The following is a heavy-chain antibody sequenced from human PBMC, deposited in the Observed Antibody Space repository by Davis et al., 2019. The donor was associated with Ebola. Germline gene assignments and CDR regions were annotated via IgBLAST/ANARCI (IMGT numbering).Heavy chain of an antibody. D-gene: IGHD4-17*01. V-gene: IGHV3-9*01. Sequence: PGGSLRLSCAASGFTFDDYAMHWVRQAPGKGLEWVSGISWNSGSIGYADSVKGRFTISRDNAKNSLYLQMNSLRAEDTAVYYCARGTPGDSNPPNDYWGQGTLVTVSS. CDR3: ARGTPGDSNPPNDY. CDR1: GFTFDDYA. J-gene: IGHJ4*02. CDR2: ISWNSGSI.